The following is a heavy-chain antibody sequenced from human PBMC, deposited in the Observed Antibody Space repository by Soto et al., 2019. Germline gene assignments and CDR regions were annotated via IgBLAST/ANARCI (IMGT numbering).Heavy chain of an antibody. J-gene: IGHJ6*02. V-gene: IGHV3-15*01. Sequence: PGGSLRLSCTVSGFTFSNAWMTWFRQAPGKGLEWVGRIKSKTDDGTTDYAAPVKGRFTISRDDSRNTLYLQMNSLKTEDTAVYYCTTDSSSWAYYYYYGMDVWGQGTTVTVSS. CDR2: IKSKTDDGTT. CDR3: TTDSSSWAYYYYYGMDV. CDR1: GFTFSNAW. D-gene: IGHD2-2*01.